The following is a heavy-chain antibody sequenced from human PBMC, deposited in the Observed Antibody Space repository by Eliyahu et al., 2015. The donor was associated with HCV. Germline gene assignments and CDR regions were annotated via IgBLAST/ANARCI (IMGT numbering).Heavy chain of an antibody. Sequence: EVQLLESGGDLVQPGGSLRLSCAASGLTFSFFGMHWVRRAPGKGLGWVSGIAGSGDITDYVDSVKGRFTISRDNSKSTVYLQMTGLRAEDTAVYYCTTGWGYFYEHWGQGSLVTVSP. J-gene: IGHJ4*02. CDR2: IAGSGDIT. D-gene: IGHD5/OR15-5a*01. CDR3: TTGWGYFYEH. V-gene: IGHV3-23*01. CDR1: GLTFSFFG.